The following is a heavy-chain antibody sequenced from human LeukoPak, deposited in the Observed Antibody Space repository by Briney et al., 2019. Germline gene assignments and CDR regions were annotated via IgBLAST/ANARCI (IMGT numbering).Heavy chain of an antibody. J-gene: IGHJ3*02. CDR3: ARVGCTTTSCRLADAFDI. CDR2: VSGHSNYI. D-gene: IGHD2-2*01. Sequence: PGGSLRLSCAGSGFTFSDYRMDWVRQAPGKGLEWVASVSGHSNYIYYADSVKGRFTVSRDNAKSSLYLQMDRLRAEDTAVFYCARVGCTTTSCRLADAFDIWGQGTMVTVSS. CDR1: GFTFSDYR. V-gene: IGHV3-21*01.